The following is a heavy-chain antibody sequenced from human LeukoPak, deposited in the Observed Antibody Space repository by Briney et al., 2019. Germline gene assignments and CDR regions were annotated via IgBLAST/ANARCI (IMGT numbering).Heavy chain of an antibody. D-gene: IGHD5-12*01. J-gene: IGHJ4*02. Sequence: GASVKVSCKASGLTFTSSAMQWVRQARGQRLEGVGWIVVGCGNTNYAQKFQERVTIAKDMYTSTAYMELSSLRSEDTAVYYCAAGSSRGYDFDYWGQGTLVTVSS. CDR1: GLTFTSSA. CDR2: IVVGCGNT. CDR3: AAGSSRGYDFDY. V-gene: IGHV1-58*02.